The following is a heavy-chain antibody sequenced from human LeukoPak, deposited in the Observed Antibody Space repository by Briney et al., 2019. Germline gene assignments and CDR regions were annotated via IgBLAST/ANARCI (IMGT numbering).Heavy chain of an antibody. CDR3: ARDPPATGTTGFDY. Sequence: GGSLRLSCAASGFTFSSYSMNWVRQAPGKGLQWVSSISSSSSYIYYADSVKGRFTISRDNAKNSLYLQMNSLRAEDTAVYYCARDPPATGTTGFDYWGQGTLVTVSS. V-gene: IGHV3-21*01. J-gene: IGHJ4*02. CDR2: ISSSSSYI. CDR1: GFTFSSYS. D-gene: IGHD1-1*01.